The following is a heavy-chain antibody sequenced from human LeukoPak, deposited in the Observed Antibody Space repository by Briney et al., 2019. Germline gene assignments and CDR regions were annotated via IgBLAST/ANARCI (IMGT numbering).Heavy chain of an antibody. Sequence: GGSLRLSCAASGFTFSSYGMHWVRQAPGKGLEWVAIIRYDGGNKYYADSVKGRFTISRDNSKNTLYLQMNSLRAEDTAVYYCAKLVGNSDPWGQGTLVTVSS. CDR3: AKLVGNSDP. J-gene: IGHJ5*02. D-gene: IGHD4-23*01. CDR2: IRYDGGNK. V-gene: IGHV3-30*02. CDR1: GFTFSSYG.